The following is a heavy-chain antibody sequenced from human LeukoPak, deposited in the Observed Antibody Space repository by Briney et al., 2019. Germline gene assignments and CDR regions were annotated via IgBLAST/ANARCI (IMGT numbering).Heavy chain of an antibody. D-gene: IGHD3-10*01. CDR2: VSFDGSQK. Sequence: PGGSLRLSCAASGFTFNNYGMHWVRQAPGKGLEWVAVVSFDGSQKYEADSVKGRFTISRDKSNNTLYLQMDSLRAEDTAVYYCAKGYSSGRVGEILPNYFDYWGQGTLVTVSS. CDR1: GFTFNNYG. V-gene: IGHV3-30*18. CDR3: AKGYSSGRVGEILPNYFDY. J-gene: IGHJ4*02.